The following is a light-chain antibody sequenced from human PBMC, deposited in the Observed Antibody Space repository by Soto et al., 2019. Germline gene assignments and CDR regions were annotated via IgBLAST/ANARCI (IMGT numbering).Light chain of an antibody. J-gene: IGKJ1*01. CDR3: QHYNSYSEA. V-gene: IGKV1-5*03. Sequence: DIQMTQSPSTLSGSVGDRFTITCRASQTISILLAWYQQKPGKAPKLLIYKASTLKSGVPSRFSGSGSGTEFTLTISSLQPDDFATYCCQHYNSYSEAFGQGTKVDIK. CDR1: QTISIL. CDR2: KAS.